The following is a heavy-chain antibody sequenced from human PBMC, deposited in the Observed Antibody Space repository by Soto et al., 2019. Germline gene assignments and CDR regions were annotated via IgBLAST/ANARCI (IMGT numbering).Heavy chain of an antibody. V-gene: IGHV3-11*04. J-gene: IGHJ6*03. D-gene: IGHD4-4*01. CDR2: ISSSGSTI. Sequence: GGSLRLSCAASGFTFSDYYMSWIRQAPGKGLEWVSYISSSGSTIYYADSVKGRFTISRDNAKNSLYLQMNSLRAEDTAVYYCATLPSTVTRGYYYYYMDVWGKGTTVTVSS. CDR1: GFTFSDYY. CDR3: ATLPSTVTRGYYYYYMDV.